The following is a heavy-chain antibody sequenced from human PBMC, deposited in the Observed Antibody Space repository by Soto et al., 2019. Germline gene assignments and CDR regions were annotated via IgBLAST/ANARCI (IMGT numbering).Heavy chain of an antibody. V-gene: IGHV1-2*02. CDR2: INPSSGGT. CDR1: GYPFTGPY. Sequence: GASVKVSCKASGYPFTGPYIYWVRQAPGQGLEWMGWINPSSGGTEFAEKFQGRVTVTRDTSIRTVFLELNSLTSDDTGVYFCARDPRKYSHGVDVWGQGTAVTVSS. D-gene: IGHD4-4*01. CDR3: ARDPRKYSHGVDV. J-gene: IGHJ6*02.